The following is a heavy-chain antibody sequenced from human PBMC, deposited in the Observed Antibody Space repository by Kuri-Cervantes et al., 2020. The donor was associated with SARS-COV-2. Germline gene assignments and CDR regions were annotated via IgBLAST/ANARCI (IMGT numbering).Heavy chain of an antibody. V-gene: IGHV4-59*01. D-gene: IGHD2-2*01. CDR2: IYYSGST. Sequence: SETLSLTCTVSGGTISSYYWSWIRQPPGKGLEWIGYIYYSGSTNYNPSFKSRVTITVETSKNQFPLKLSTVTAADKAVYYCARVHPIVVVSAAMPSYHYSYYDIDVWGQGTMVTVSS. CDR1: GGTISSYY. CDR3: ARVHPIVVVSAAMPSYHYSYYDIDV. J-gene: IGHJ6*02.